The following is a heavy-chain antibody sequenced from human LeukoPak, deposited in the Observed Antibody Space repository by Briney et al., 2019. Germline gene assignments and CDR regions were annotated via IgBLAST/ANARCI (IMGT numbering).Heavy chain of an antibody. CDR1: GFTFNTDW. D-gene: IGHD2/OR15-2a*01. J-gene: IGHJ4*02. CDR3: ARGVYYFDY. Sequence: GGSLRLSCAASGFTFNTDWMSWVRQAPGKGLEWVANIKDDGSEIYYVDSVKGRFTISRDNAKNSLYLQMNSLRAEDTAVYYCARGVYYFDYWGQGTLVTVSS. CDR2: IKDDGSEI. V-gene: IGHV3-7*03.